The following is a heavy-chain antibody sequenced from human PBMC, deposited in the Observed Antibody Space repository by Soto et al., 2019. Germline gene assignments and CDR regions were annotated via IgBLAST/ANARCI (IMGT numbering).Heavy chain of an antibody. D-gene: IGHD3-9*01. CDR2: ISSSSSYI. J-gene: IGHJ5*02. CDR3: ARDGDYDILTGYNWFDP. V-gene: IGHV3-21*01. Sequence: PGGSLRLSCAASGFTFSSYSMNWVRQAPGKGLEWVPSISSSSSYIYYADSVKGRFTISRDNAKNSLYLQMNSLRAEDTAVYYCARDGDYDILTGYNWFDPWGQGTLVTVSS. CDR1: GFTFSSYS.